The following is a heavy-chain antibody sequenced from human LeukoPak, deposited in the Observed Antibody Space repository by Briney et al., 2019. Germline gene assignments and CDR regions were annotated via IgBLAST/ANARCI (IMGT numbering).Heavy chain of an antibody. V-gene: IGHV3-9*01. Sequence: PGGSLRLSCAASGFTFDDYAMHWVRQAPGKGLEWVSGISWNSGSIGYADSVKGRFAISRDNAKNTVYLQMNSLRDEDTAVYYCVRDRTVSTILDYWGQGTLVTVSS. CDR2: ISWNSGSI. CDR1: GFTFDDYA. CDR3: VRDRTVSTILDY. D-gene: IGHD5/OR15-5a*01. J-gene: IGHJ4*02.